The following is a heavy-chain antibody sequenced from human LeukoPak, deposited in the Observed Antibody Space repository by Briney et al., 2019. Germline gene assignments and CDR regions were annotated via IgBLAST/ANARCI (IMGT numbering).Heavy chain of an antibody. CDR1: GCTFSDFY. Sequence: GGSLRLSCAASGCTFSDFYMTWIRQAPGKGLEWVSYISNRGSTIHYADSVRGRFTISRDNAKKSLYLQMNSLRAEDTAVYYCARSADRSGYFREITLYYFDYWGQGTLVTVSS. CDR2: ISNRGSTI. D-gene: IGHD3-22*01. V-gene: IGHV3-11*01. CDR3: ARSADRSGYFREITLYYFDY. J-gene: IGHJ4*02.